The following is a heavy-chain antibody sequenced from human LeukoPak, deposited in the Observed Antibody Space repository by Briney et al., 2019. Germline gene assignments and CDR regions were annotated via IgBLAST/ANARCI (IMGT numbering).Heavy chain of an antibody. J-gene: IGHJ4*02. D-gene: IGHD2-2*01. Sequence: GGSLRLSCAASGFTFSSCAMSWVRQAPGKGLEWVSSISGSGGSTYYADSVRGRFTISRDNSKNTLYLQMSSLRADDTAVYYCAKDRCLTTTCYVDYWGQGTLVTVSS. CDR1: GFTFSSCA. CDR2: ISGSGGST. V-gene: IGHV3-23*01. CDR3: AKDRCLTTTCYVDY.